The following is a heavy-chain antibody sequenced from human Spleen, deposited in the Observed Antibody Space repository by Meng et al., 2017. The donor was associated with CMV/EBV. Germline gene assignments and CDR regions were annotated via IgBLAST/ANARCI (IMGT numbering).Heavy chain of an antibody. D-gene: IGHD5-12*01. Sequence: GESLKISCAASGFSFGSYAMHWVRQAPGKGLEWVAVIWYDGDEKYYADSLEGRFTVSRDNSKNTMYLQMNSLRVEDTAVYYCAKARTPRATRHYYGMDVWGQGTTVTVSS. V-gene: IGHV3-33*06. CDR1: GFSFGSYA. CDR2: IWYDGDEK. J-gene: IGHJ6*02. CDR3: AKARTPRATRHYYGMDV.